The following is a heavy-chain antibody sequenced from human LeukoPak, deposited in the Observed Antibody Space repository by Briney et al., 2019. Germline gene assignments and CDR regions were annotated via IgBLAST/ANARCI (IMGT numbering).Heavy chain of an antibody. CDR1: GYTFTGYF. CDR3: ATHRGGYCSSTTCYGFDAFDI. D-gene: IGHD2-2*01. V-gene: IGHV1-2*04. CDR2: INPNSGGT. Sequence: GSVKVSCKAPGYTFTGYFMHWVRQAPGQGLEWMGWINPNSGGTNYAQNFQGWVTMTRDTSISTAYMELSRLKSDDTAVYYCATHRGGYCSSTTCYGFDAFDIWGQGTMDTVSS. J-gene: IGHJ3*02.